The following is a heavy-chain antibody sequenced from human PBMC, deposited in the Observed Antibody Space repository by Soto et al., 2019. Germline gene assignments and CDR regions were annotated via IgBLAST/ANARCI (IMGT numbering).Heavy chain of an antibody. J-gene: IGHJ4*02. CDR2: ISAYSGNT. CDR1: GYTFTGYY. CDR3: ARVGGSGDYFDY. D-gene: IGHD3-10*01. Sequence: ASVKVSCKASGYTFTGYYMHWVRPAPGQGLEWMGWISAYSGNTNDAQKLQGRVTMTTDTSTSTAYMELRSLRSDDTAVYYCARVGGSGDYFDYWGQGTLVTVSS. V-gene: IGHV1-18*04.